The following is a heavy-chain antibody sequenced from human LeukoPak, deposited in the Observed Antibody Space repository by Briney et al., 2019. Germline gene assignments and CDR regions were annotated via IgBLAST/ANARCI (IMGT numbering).Heavy chain of an antibody. CDR3: ARTASSGYYPDY. D-gene: IGHD3-22*01. CDR2: IYHSGST. V-gene: IGHV4-30-2*02. CDR1: GGSISSGGYS. J-gene: IGHJ4*02. Sequence: SETLSLTCAVSGGSISSGGYSWSWIRQPPGKGLEWIGYIYHSGSTYYNPSLKSRVTISVDTSKNQFSLKLSSVTAADTAVYYCARTASSGYYPDYWGQGTLVTVSS.